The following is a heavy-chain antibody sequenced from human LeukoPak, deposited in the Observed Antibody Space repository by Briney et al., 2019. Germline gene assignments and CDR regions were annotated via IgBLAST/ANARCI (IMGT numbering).Heavy chain of an antibody. J-gene: IGHJ4*02. CDR3: ASRGTYYYGSGTYYTDY. CDR2: IYYSGST. CDR1: GGSFSGYY. Sequence: SETLSLTCAVYGGSFSGYYWSWIRQPPGKGLEWIGYIYYSGSTNYNPSLKSRVTISVDTSKNQFSLKLSSVTAADTAVYYCASRGTYYYGSGTYYTDYWGQGTLVTVSS. D-gene: IGHD3-10*01. V-gene: IGHV4-59*01.